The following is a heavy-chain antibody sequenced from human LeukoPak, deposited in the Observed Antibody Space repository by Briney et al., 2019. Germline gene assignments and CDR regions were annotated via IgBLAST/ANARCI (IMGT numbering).Heavy chain of an antibody. D-gene: IGHD5-18*01. CDR3: ARPAGYSYGSSFDY. CDR2: ISYDGSNK. J-gene: IGHJ4*02. CDR1: GFTFSSYA. V-gene: IGHV3-30-3*01. Sequence: GGSLRLSCAASGFTFSSYAMHWVRQAPGKGLEWVAVISYDGSNKYYADSVRGRFTISRDNSKNTLYLQMNSLRAEDTAVYYCARPAGYSYGSSFDYWGQGTLVTVSS.